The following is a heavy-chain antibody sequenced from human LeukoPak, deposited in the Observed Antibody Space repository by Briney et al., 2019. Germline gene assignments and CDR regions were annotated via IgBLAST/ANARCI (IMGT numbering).Heavy chain of an antibody. CDR3: GRGGVVDSMDV. Sequence: GGALRLSCVASGFTLSNYWMHWVRHTPGEGLVWVSHINGDGTSTGYADSVRGRFSISRDNAKNTLYLQMNSVRAEDTAVYYCGRGGVVDSMDVWGQGSTVTVSS. J-gene: IGHJ6*02. CDR1: GFTLSNYW. CDR2: INGDGTST. D-gene: IGHD2-15*01. V-gene: IGHV3-74*01.